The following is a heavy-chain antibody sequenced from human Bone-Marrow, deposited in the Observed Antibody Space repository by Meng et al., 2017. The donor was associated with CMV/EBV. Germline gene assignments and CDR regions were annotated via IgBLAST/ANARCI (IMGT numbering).Heavy chain of an antibody. J-gene: IGHJ6*02. V-gene: IGHV3-9*03. Sequence: SCAASGFTFDDYTMYWVRQTPGKGLEWVSAISWNSAIRDYAGSVKGRFIISRDNAKKTLYLQMNTLRIEDMALYYCARAQKSALMTGMGVWGQGTTVTVSS. CDR2: ISWNSAIR. CDR1: GFTFDDYT. CDR3: ARAQKSALMTGMGV. D-gene: IGHD3-3*01.